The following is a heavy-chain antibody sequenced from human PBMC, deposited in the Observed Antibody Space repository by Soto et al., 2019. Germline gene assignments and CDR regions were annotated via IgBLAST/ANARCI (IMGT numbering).Heavy chain of an antibody. CDR3: TRRGSSGTPVDY. V-gene: IGHV4-38-2*01. CDR1: DYSISSGYY. J-gene: IGHJ4*02. D-gene: IGHD1-26*01. Sequence: SETLSLTCGVSDYSISSGYYWGWIRQPPGKGLEWIGNIYHSGSTHYNPALKSRVTISVDTSKNQFSLKLKSVTAADTAVYYCTRRGSSGTPVDYWGQGTLVTVSS. CDR2: IYHSGST.